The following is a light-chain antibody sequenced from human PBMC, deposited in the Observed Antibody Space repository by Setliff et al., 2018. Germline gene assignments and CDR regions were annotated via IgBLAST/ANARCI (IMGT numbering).Light chain of an antibody. J-gene: IGLJ2*01. V-gene: IGLV2-14*03. CDR2: EVT. CDR3: LSYTSETTHAL. Sequence: QSVLAQPAAVSGSPGQSIAISCAGTSSDVGGYNYVSWYQQHPGKAPKLMIYEVTKRPSGVSDRFSGSKSGNTASLTISGLQAEDEADYYCLSYTSETTHALFAGGTQLTVL. CDR1: SSDVGGYNY.